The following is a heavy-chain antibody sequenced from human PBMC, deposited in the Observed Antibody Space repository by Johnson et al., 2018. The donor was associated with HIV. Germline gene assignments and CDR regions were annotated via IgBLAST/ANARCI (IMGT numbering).Heavy chain of an antibody. CDR1: GFSFSSYA. V-gene: IGHV3-30*04. Sequence: QVQLVESGGGVVQPGRSLRLSCAASGFSFSSYAMHWVRQAPGKGLEWVALMSFDGSNKYYADSVKGRFTISRDNSKNTLYLQMNSLRTEDTAVYYCARTTYSSPGAFDIWGQGTMVTVSS. J-gene: IGHJ3*02. CDR3: ARTTYSSPGAFDI. D-gene: IGHD6-19*01. CDR2: MSFDGSNK.